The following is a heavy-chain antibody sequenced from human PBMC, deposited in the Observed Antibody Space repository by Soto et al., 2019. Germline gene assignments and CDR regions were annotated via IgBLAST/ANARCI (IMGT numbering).Heavy chain of an antibody. Sequence: GESLKISCKGSGYSFTSYWIGWVRQMPGKGLEWMGIIYPGDSDTRYSPSFQGQVTISADKSINTAYLQWSSLKASDTAMYYCAKTRTGDRDGFDFWGQGTMVTVSS. J-gene: IGHJ3*01. D-gene: IGHD1-26*01. CDR3: AKTRTGDRDGFDF. CDR2: IYPGDSDT. V-gene: IGHV5-51*01. CDR1: GYSFTSYW.